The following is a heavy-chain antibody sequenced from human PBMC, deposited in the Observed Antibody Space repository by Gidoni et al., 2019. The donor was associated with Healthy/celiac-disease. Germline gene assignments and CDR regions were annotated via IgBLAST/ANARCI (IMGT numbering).Heavy chain of an antibody. CDR3: AGIGGRKQTGFDP. CDR2: INAGNGNT. CDR1: GYTFTSYA. J-gene: IGHJ5*02. V-gene: IGHV1-3*01. D-gene: IGHD3-10*01. Sequence: QVQLVQSGAEVKKPGASVKVSCKASGYTFTSYAMHWVRQAPGQRLEWMGWINAGNGNTKYSQKFQGRVTITRDTSASTAYMELSSLRSEDTAVYYCAGIGGRKQTGFDPWGQGTLVTVSS.